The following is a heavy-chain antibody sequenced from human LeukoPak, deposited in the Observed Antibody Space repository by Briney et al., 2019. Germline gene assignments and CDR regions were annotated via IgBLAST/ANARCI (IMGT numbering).Heavy chain of an antibody. Sequence: ESLKISCKISGYRLTNNWIGWVRQVPGKGLEWMGLIYPGYSDAKYSPSFQGQVTLSVDTSISTAYLQLGGLRASDTAIYYCVRFALSSSLDHWGQGTLVTVSS. CDR1: GYRLTNNW. V-gene: IGHV5-51*01. D-gene: IGHD6-13*01. CDR3: VRFALSSSLDH. CDR2: IYPGYSDA. J-gene: IGHJ5*02.